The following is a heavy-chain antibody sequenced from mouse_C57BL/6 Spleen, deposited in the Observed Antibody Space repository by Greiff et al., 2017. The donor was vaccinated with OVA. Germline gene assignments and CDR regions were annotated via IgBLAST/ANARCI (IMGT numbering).Heavy chain of an antibody. V-gene: IGHV1-19*01. CDR3: ARGVDAMDY. CDR2: INPYNGGT. J-gene: IGHJ4*01. CDR1: GYTFTDYY. Sequence: DVQLQQSGPVLVKPGASVKMSCKASGYTFTDYYMNWVKQSHGKSLEWIGVINPYNGGTSYNQKFKGKATLTVDKSSSTAYMELNSLTSEDSAVYYCARGVDAMDYWGQGTSVTVSS. D-gene: IGHD1-1*01.